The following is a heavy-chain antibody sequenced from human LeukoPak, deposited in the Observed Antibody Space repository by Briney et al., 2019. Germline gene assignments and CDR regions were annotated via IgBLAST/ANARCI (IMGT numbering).Heavy chain of an antibody. D-gene: IGHD3-10*01. Sequence: GGSLRLSCAASGFSFSSYWMSWVRQAPGKGLEWVANIKEDGSEKYYVDSVKGRFTISRDNAKNSLSLQMNGLRAEDTAVYYCARALLTVRGTIIPNWFDPWGQGTLVTVSS. J-gene: IGHJ5*02. CDR1: GFSFSSYW. V-gene: IGHV3-7*01. CDR2: IKEDGSEK. CDR3: ARALLTVRGTIIPNWFDP.